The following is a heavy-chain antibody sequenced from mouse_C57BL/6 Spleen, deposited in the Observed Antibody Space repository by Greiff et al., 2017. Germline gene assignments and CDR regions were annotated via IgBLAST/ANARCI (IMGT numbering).Heavy chain of an antibody. CDR2: INPNNGGT. CDR3: ARSYDGYYWFAY. CDR1: GYTFTDYN. V-gene: IGHV1-22*01. D-gene: IGHD2-3*01. J-gene: IGHJ3*01. Sequence: EVQLQQSGPELVKPGASVKMSCKASGYTFTDYNMHWVKQSHGKSLEWIGYINPNNGGTSYNQKFKGKATLTVNKSSSIAYMELRSLTSEDSAVYYCARSYDGYYWFAYWGQGTLVTVSA.